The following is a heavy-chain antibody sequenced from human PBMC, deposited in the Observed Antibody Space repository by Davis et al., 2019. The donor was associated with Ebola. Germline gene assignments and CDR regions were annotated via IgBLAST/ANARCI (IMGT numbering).Heavy chain of an antibody. D-gene: IGHD2-8*02. V-gene: IGHV3-53*04. Sequence: PGGSLRLSCAASGFTFSSYAMHWVRQAPGKGLEWVSVIYSGGSTYYADSVKGRFTISRHNSKNTLYLQMNSLRAEDTAVYYCASDNCTGGVCYRSDAFDIWGQGTMVTVSS. CDR1: GFTFSSYA. CDR3: ASDNCTGGVCYRSDAFDI. CDR2: IYSGGST. J-gene: IGHJ3*02.